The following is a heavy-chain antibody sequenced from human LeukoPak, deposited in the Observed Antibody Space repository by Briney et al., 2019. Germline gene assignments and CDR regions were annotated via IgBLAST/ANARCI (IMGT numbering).Heavy chain of an antibody. CDR2: MNPNSGNT. D-gene: IGHD6-13*01. V-gene: IGHV1-8*01. Sequence: GASVKVSCKASGYTFTSYDINWVRQATGHGLEWMGWMNPNSGNTGYAQKFQGRVTMTRNTSISTAYMELSSLRSEDTAVYYCARGRRIAAAGTWRFDYYYGMDVWGQGTTVTVSS. CDR1: GYTFTSYD. J-gene: IGHJ6*02. CDR3: ARGRRIAAAGTWRFDYYYGMDV.